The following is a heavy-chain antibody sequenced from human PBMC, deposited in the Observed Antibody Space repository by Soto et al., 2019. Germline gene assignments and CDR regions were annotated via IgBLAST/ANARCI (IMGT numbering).Heavy chain of an antibody. D-gene: IGHD6-19*01. CDR1: GFTFSSYA. Sequence: GGSLRLSCAASGFTFSSYAMHWVRQAPGKGLEWVAVISYDGSNKYYADSVKGRFTISRDNSKNTLYLQMNSLRAEDTAVYYCARDRSSEQWLALGFDYWGQGTLVTVSS. CDR3: ARDRSSEQWLALGFDY. V-gene: IGHV3-30-3*01. CDR2: ISYDGSNK. J-gene: IGHJ4*02.